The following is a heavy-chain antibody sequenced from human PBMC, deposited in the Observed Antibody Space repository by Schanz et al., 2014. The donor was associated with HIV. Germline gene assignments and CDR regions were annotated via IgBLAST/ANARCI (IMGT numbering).Heavy chain of an antibody. Sequence: VQLVQSRGEVKKPGASVKVSCKASGYSFTNFDVSWVRQAPGQGLEWMGWISAYNGNTNYAQKFQGRVTMTTDTSTNTAYMELRRLRSDDTAVYYCTRSRYELHWLDVWGQGTLVTVSS. V-gene: IGHV1-18*01. CDR3: TRSRYELHWLDV. J-gene: IGHJ5*02. CDR1: GYSFTNFD. CDR2: ISAYNGNT. D-gene: IGHD5-12*01.